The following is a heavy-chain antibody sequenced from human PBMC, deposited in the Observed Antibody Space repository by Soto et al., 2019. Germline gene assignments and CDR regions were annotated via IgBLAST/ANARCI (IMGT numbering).Heavy chain of an antibody. Sequence: QVQLQESGPGLVKPSQTLSLTCTVSGGSISSGGYYWSWIRQHPGKGLEWIGYLYYSGSTYYNTSLKSRVTISVVTSKNQFSLKLISVTAADTAVYYCARDRMRSGYHRGDYVWYFDLWGRGTLVTVSS. CDR2: LYYSGST. D-gene: IGHD4-17*01. CDR1: GGSISSGGYY. J-gene: IGHJ2*01. V-gene: IGHV4-31*03. CDR3: ARDRMRSGYHRGDYVWYFDL.